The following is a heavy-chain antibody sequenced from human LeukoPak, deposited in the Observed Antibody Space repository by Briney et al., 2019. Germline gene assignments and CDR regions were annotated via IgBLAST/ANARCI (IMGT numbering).Heavy chain of an antibody. CDR1: GGSISSGSYY. CDR2: IYYSGST. CDR3: ARLTYGMDV. J-gene: IGHJ6*02. D-gene: IGHD2-21*02. V-gene: IGHV4-61*09. Sequence: PSQTLSLTCTVSGGSISSGSYYWSWIRQPAGKGLEWIGYIYYSGSTNYNPSLKSRVTISVDTSKNQFSLKLSSVTAADTAVYYCARLTYGMDVWGQGTTVTVSS.